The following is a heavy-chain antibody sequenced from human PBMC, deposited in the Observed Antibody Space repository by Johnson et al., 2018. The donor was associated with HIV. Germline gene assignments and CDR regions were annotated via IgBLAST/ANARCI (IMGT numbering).Heavy chain of an antibody. CDR2: IYSGGST. J-gene: IGHJ3*02. V-gene: IGHV3-23*03. CDR3: AKDTGGNSGSDAFDI. D-gene: IGHD3-10*01. CDR1: GLTFSSYA. Sequence: LSCAASGLTFSSYAMSWVRQAPGKGLEWVSDIYSGGSTYYADSVKGRFTISRDNAKNSLYLQMNSLRTEDTAVYYCAKDTGGNSGSDAFDIWGQGTLVTVSS.